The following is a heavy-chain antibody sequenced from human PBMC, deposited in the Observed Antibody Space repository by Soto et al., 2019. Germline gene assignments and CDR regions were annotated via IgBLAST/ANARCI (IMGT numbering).Heavy chain of an antibody. CDR1: GYIFSSYG. V-gene: IGHV1-18*01. D-gene: IGHD3-3*01. CDR3: ARERVTIFDRDDMDV. J-gene: IGHJ6*02. Sequence: QVLLVQSGPEVKKPGASVKVACKACGYIFSSYGISWLRQAPGQGLEWMGWISPYNGNTKYAQKFQGRVTMTIDTSTSTAYMEVRSLRSDDTAVYYCARERVTIFDRDDMDVWGQGTTVIVSS. CDR2: ISPYNGNT.